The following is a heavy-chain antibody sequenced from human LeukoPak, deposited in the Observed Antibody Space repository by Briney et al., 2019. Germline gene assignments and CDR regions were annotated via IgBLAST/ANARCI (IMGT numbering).Heavy chain of an antibody. J-gene: IGHJ6*03. V-gene: IGHV1-69*13. Sequence: GASVKVSCKASGGTFSSYAISWVRQAPGQGLEWMGGIIPIFGTANYAQKFQGRVTITADESTSTAYMELSSLRSEDTAVYYCARDSGQYSWVRGVIRYYYYMDVWGKGTTVTVSS. CDR3: ARDSGQYSWVRGVIRYYYYMDV. CDR2: IIPIFGTA. D-gene: IGHD3-10*01. CDR1: GGTFSSYA.